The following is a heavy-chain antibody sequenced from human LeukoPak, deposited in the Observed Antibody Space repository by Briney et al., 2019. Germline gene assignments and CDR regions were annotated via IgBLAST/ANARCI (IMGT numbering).Heavy chain of an antibody. J-gene: IGHJ5*02. CDR2: TYYRSKWYN. CDR3: ARGSWYGSDNWFDP. Sequence: SQTLSLTCAISGDSVSSNSAAWNWIRQSPSRXXXXXXXTYYRSKWYNDXXVSVKSRITINPDTSKNQFSLQLNSVTPEDTAVYYCARGSWYGSDNWFDPWGQGTLVTVSS. CDR1: GDSVSSNSAA. V-gene: IGHV6-1*01. D-gene: IGHD6-13*01.